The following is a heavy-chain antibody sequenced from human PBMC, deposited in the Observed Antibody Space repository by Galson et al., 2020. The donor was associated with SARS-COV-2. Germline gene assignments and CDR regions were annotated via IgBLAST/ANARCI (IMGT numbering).Heavy chain of an antibody. CDR3: VRGGRYRSGWYGGSYYYALDV. CDR2: INADGSNI. D-gene: IGHD6-19*01. J-gene: IGHJ6*02. CDR1: GFTFNTYE. V-gene: IGHV3-48*03. Sequence: TGGSLRLSCAGSGFTFNTYEMNWVRQAPGKGLEYISYINADGSNIYYADSVKGRFTISRDNTRKSLYLQMNSLRVEDTATYYCVRGGRYRSGWYGGSYYYALDVWGRGTTVTVSS.